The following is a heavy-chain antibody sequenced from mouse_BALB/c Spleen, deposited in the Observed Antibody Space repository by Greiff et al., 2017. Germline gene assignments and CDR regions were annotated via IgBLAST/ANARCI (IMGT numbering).Heavy chain of an antibody. Sequence: EVKLVESGGDLVKPGGSLKLSCAASGFTFSSYGMSWVRQTPDKRLEWVATISSGGSYTYYPDSVKGRFTISRDNAKNTLYLQMSSLKSEDTAMYYCARENFITTASYAMDYWGQGTSVTVSS. V-gene: IGHV5-6*01. D-gene: IGHD1-1*01. J-gene: IGHJ4*01. CDR1: GFTFSSYG. CDR2: ISSGGSYT. CDR3: ARENFITTASYAMDY.